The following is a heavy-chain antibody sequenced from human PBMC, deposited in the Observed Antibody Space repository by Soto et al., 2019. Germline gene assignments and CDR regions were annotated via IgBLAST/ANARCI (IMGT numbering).Heavy chain of an antibody. CDR3: ARYCSSTSCYPDAFDI. V-gene: IGHV1-18*01. Sequence: ASVKVSCKASGYTFTSYGISWVRQAPGQGLEWMGWISSYNGNTNYAQDLQGRVTMTTDTSTSTAYMELRSLRSNDTAVYYCARYCSSTSCYPDAFDIWGQGTVVTVSS. CDR2: ISSYNGNT. J-gene: IGHJ3*02. CDR1: GYTFTSYG. D-gene: IGHD2-2*01.